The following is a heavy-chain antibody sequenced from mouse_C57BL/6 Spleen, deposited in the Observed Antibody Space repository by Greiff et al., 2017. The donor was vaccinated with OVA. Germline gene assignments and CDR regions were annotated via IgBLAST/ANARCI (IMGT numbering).Heavy chain of an antibody. Sequence: QVQLQQPGAELVRPGSSVKLSCKASGYTFTSYWMHWVKQRPIQGLEWIGNIDPSDSETHYNQKFKDKATLTVDKSSSTAYMQLSSLTSEDSAVYYGARGSNCVGYWYFDVWGTGTTVTVSS. CDR1: GYTFTSYW. CDR3: ARGSNCVGYWYFDV. J-gene: IGHJ1*03. CDR2: IDPSDSET. V-gene: IGHV1-52*01. D-gene: IGHD2-5*01.